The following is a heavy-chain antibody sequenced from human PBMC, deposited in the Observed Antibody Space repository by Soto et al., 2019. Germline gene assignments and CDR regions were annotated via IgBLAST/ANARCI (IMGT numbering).Heavy chain of an antibody. CDR2: IHYSGRT. CDR3: ARHEDSSSWYNWFDP. CDR1: GGSISSTNYF. J-gene: IGHJ5*02. D-gene: IGHD6-13*01. Sequence: SETLSLTCAVSGGSISSTNYFWTWIRQPPGKGLEWIGFIHYSGRTYYNPSLKSRVTISVDTSKNQFSLKLISLTAADATVYYCARHEDSSSWYNWFDPWGQGTLVTVSS. V-gene: IGHV4-39*01.